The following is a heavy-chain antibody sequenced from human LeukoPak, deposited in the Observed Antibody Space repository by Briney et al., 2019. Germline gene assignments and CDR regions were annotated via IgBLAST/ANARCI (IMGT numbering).Heavy chain of an antibody. J-gene: IGHJ3*02. Sequence: SETLSLTYTVSGGSISSSSYYWGWIRQPPGKGLEWIGSIYYSGSTYYNPSLKSRVTISVDTSKYQFSLKLSSVTAADTAVYYCARVVGDAFDIWGQGTMVTVSS. CDR1: GGSISSSSYY. V-gene: IGHV4-39*07. CDR2: IYYSGST. D-gene: IGHD6-6*01. CDR3: ARVVGDAFDI.